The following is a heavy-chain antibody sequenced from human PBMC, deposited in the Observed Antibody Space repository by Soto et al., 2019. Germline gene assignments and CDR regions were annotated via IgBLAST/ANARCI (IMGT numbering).Heavy chain of an antibody. V-gene: IGHV5-51*01. J-gene: IGHJ4*02. CDR2: IYPGDSVT. D-gene: IGHD3-22*01. CDR1: GYSFTSYW. CDR3: ARLMGYYDSSGYYYD. Sequence: PGESLKISCKGSGYSFTSYWIGWVRQMPGKGLEWMGIIYPGDSVTTYSPSFQGQVTISADKSISTAYLQWSSLKASDTAMYYCARLMGYYDSSGYYYDWGQGTLVTVSS.